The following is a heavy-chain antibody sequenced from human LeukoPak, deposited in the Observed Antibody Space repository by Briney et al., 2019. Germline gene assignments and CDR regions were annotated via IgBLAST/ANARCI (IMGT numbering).Heavy chain of an antibody. D-gene: IGHD3-10*01. J-gene: IGHJ4*02. CDR3: ARSVRGLYYFDY. CDR1: GFTFSSYW. CDR2: VNSDGSST. Sequence: GGSLRLSCAASGFTFSSYWMHWVRQAPGKGLVWVSRVNSDGSSTNYADSVKGRFTISRDNAKNTLHLQMNSLRAEDTAVYYCARSVRGLYYFDYWGQGTLVTVSS. V-gene: IGHV3-74*01.